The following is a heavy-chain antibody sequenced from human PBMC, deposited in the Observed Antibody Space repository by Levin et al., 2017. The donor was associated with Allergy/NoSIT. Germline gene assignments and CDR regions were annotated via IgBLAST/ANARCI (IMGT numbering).Heavy chain of an antibody. D-gene: IGHD4-17*01. J-gene: IGHJ4*02. CDR1: GFTFSTYT. V-gene: IGHV3-21*03. CDR3: ARANYGDPPRYDY. CDR2: ISSSGNYI. Sequence: GGSLRLSCAASGFTFSTYTMNWVRQAPGKGLEWVSSISSSGNYIYYADSMKGRFTISRDNAKNSLFLQMNSLRAEDTAVYYCARANYGDPPRYDYWGQGSLVTVSS.